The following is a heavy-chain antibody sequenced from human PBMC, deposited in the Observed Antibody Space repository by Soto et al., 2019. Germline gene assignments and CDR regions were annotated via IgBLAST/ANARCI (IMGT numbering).Heavy chain of an antibody. CDR2: ISGSGGST. CDR3: AKGLVDGSGSYYPHYFDY. CDR1: GFTFSSYA. Sequence: EVQLLDYGGGLVQPGGSLRLSCAASGFTFSSYAMSWVRQAPGKGLEWVSAISGSGGSTYYADSVKGRLTISRDNSKNTLYLRMNSPRAEDTAVYYCAKGLVDGSGSYYPHYFDYWGQGTLVTVSS. J-gene: IGHJ4*02. D-gene: IGHD3-10*01. V-gene: IGHV3-23*01.